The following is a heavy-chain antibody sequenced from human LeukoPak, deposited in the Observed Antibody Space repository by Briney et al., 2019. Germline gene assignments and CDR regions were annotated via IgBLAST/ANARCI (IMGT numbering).Heavy chain of an antibody. CDR2: ISSSDTYT. Sequence: GGSLRLSCAASGFTFSSYWMHWVRQAPGKGLEWVSYISSSDTYTNYADSVKGRFTISRDNAKNSPYLQMNSLRAEDTAVYYCARGPYSSGSSADYWGQGTLVTVSS. J-gene: IGHJ4*02. CDR3: ARGPYSSGSSADY. V-gene: IGHV3-21*05. D-gene: IGHD6-19*01. CDR1: GFTFSSYW.